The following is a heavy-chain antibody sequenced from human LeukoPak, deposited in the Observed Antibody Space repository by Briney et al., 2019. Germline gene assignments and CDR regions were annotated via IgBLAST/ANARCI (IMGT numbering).Heavy chain of an antibody. CDR2: IYTSGST. Sequence: SQTLSLTCSVSGDSISSARYYWSWIRQPAGKGLEWIGRIYTSGSTNYNPSLKSRVTMSVDTSKNQFSLKLSSVTAADTAVYYCAREPIYCSGGSCYSRFDYWGQGTLVTVSS. CDR1: GDSISSARYY. V-gene: IGHV4-61*02. D-gene: IGHD2-15*01. CDR3: AREPIYCSGGSCYSRFDY. J-gene: IGHJ4*02.